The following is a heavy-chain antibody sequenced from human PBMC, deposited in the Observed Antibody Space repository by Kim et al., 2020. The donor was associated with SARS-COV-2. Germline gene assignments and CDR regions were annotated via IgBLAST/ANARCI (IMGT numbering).Heavy chain of an antibody. Sequence: GGSLRLSCAASGFTFSSYAMHWVRQAPGKGLEWVAVISYDGSNKYYADSVKGRFTISRDNSKNTLYLQMNSLRAEDTAVYYCAREHYYDSSGYYNDAFDIWGQGTTGTASS. CDR2: ISYDGSNK. CDR3: AREHYYDSSGYYNDAFDI. D-gene: IGHD3-22*01. J-gene: IGHJ3*02. V-gene: IGHV3-30-3*01. CDR1: GFTFSSYA.